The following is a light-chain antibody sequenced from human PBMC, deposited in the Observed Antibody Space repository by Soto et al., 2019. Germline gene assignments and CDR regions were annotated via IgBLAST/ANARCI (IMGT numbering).Light chain of an antibody. Sequence: EIVLTQSPATLSLSPGERATLSCRASQSVSSYLAWYQQKPGQAPRLLIYDASNRAPGFPARFSGSGSGTDFTLTISSLQSEDFAVYYCQQYDNWPWTFGQGTKVDIK. CDR3: QQYDNWPWT. CDR2: DAS. V-gene: IGKV3-11*01. CDR1: QSVSSY. J-gene: IGKJ1*01.